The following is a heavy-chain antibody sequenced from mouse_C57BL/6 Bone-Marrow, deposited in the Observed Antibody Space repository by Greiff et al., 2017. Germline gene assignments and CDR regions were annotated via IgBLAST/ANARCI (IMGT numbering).Heavy chain of an antibody. CDR3: ARRRWLLLYCFAY. Sequence: QVQLQQPGAELVKPGASVKLSCKASGYTFTSYWMHWVKQRPGQGLEWIGMIHPSSSSTNYNEKFKSKATLTVDKSSSTAYMQLSSLTSEDSAVYYCARRRWLLLYCFAYWGQGTTLTVSS. V-gene: IGHV1-64*01. J-gene: IGHJ2*01. CDR1: GYTFTSYW. CDR2: IHPSSSST. D-gene: IGHD2-3*01.